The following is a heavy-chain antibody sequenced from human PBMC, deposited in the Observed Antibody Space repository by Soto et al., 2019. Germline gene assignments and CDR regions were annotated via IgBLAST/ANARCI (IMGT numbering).Heavy chain of an antibody. Sequence: EVQLVESGGGLIQPGGSLRLSCAVSGFTVSNNYMSWVRQAPGKGLEGVSVIYSGGYTAYGDSVKGRFTISRDNSKNTLYLKRMTPGAAATAGFSGAPQRGGGGYWGQGTLVTVSS. CDR2: IYSGGYT. CDR3: APQRGGGGY. D-gene: IGHD6-25*01. V-gene: IGHV3-53*01. CDR1: GFTVSNNY. J-gene: IGHJ4*02.